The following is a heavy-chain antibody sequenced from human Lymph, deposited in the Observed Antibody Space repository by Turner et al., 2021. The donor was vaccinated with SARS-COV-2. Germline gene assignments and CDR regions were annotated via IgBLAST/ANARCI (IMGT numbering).Heavy chain of an antibody. CDR3: ARGSGAGDY. CDR2: IWYDGSNK. Sequence: QVQLVESGGGVVQPGRSLRPSCAASGFTFSSYGMHWVRQAPGKGLEWVAVIWYDGSNKYYADSVKGRFTISRDNSKNTLYLQMNSLRAEDTALYYCARGSGAGDYWGQGTLVTVSS. V-gene: IGHV3-33*01. CDR1: GFTFSSYG. D-gene: IGHD7-27*01. J-gene: IGHJ4*02.